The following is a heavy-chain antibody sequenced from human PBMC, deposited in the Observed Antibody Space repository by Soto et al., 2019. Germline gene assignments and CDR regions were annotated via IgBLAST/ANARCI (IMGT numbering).Heavy chain of an antibody. CDR3: ARHRGGYYDSSGYYYPFDY. V-gene: IGHV4-39*01. CDR2: IYYSGST. J-gene: IGHJ4*02. CDR1: GGSISSSSYY. D-gene: IGHD3-22*01. Sequence: QLQLQESGPGLVKPSETLSLTCTVSGGSISSSSYYWGWIRQPPGKGLEWIGSIYYSGSTYYNPSLKSRVTISVATSKNQFSLKLSAVTAADTAVYYCARHRGGYYDSSGYYYPFDYWGQGTLVTVSS.